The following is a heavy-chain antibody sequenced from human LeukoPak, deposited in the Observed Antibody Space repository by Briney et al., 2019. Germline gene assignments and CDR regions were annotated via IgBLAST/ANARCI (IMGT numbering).Heavy chain of an antibody. CDR1: GFTFSSYA. J-gene: IGHJ4*02. D-gene: IGHD4-11*01. V-gene: IGHV3-23*01. CDR2: ISVSGQTT. Sequence: GGSLRLSCAASGFTFSSYAMSWVRQAPGKGLEWVSTISVSGQTTHSADSVKGRFTISRDNSKNTLYLQTNSLRAEDTALYYCAKTTLIDYWGQGTLVTVSS. CDR3: AKTTLIDY.